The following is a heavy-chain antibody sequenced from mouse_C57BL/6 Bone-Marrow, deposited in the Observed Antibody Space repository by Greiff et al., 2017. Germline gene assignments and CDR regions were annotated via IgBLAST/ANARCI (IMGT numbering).Heavy chain of an antibody. V-gene: IGHV14-4*01. CDR1: GFNIKDDY. Sequence: EVQLHQSGAELVRPGASVKLSCTASGFNIKDDYMPWVKQRPEQGLEWIGWIDPENGDTEYASKFQGKATITADTSSNTAYLQLSSLTSEDTAVYYCTRCLGFAYWGQGTLVTVSA. J-gene: IGHJ3*01. CDR3: TRCLGFAY. CDR2: IDPENGDT.